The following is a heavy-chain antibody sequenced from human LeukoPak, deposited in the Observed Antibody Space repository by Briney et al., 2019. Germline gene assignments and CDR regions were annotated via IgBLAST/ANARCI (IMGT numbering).Heavy chain of an antibody. Sequence: SETLSLTCAVYGGSFSGYYWSWIRQPPGKGLEWIGEINHSGSTNYNPSLKSRVTISVDTSKNQFSLKLSSVTAADTAVYYCARPAIAAAGSNWFDPWGQGTLVTVSS. CDR2: INHSGST. CDR3: ARPAIAAAGSNWFDP. D-gene: IGHD6-13*01. J-gene: IGHJ5*02. CDR1: GGSFSGYY. V-gene: IGHV4-34*01.